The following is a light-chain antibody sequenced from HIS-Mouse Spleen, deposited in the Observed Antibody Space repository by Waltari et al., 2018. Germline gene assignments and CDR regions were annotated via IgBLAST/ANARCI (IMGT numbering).Light chain of an antibody. CDR3: CSYAGSSTWV. V-gene: IGLV2-23*01. J-gene: IGLJ3*02. CDR2: EGS. Sequence: QSALTQPASVSGSPGQSITISCTGTSSDVGRYNLVSWYQQHPGKAPKLMIYEGSKRASGVSNRLSGSKSGNTASLTSSGLQAEDEADYYCCSYAGSSTWVFGGGTKLTVL. CDR1: SSDVGRYNL.